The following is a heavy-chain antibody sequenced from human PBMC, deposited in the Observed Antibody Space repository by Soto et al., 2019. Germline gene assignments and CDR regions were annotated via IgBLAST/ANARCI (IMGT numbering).Heavy chain of an antibody. V-gene: IGHV1-69*12. D-gene: IGHD3-3*01. CDR3: AKDILEWLFGSGDYYYYGMDV. CDR2: IIPMLGKT. Sequence: QVQLVQSGTEVKKPGSSVKVSCKASGGTFSTYSISWVRQAPGQGLEWMGGIIPMLGKTNYAQKFQGRVTITADESTSTAYMALSSLRSDDTAVYYCAKDILEWLFGSGDYYYYGMDVWGQGTTVTVSS. CDR1: GGTFSTYS. J-gene: IGHJ6*02.